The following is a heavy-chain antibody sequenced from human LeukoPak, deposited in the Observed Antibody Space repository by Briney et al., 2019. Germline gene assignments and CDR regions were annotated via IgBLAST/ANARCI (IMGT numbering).Heavy chain of an antibody. D-gene: IGHD3-22*01. J-gene: IGHJ4*02. Sequence: SETLSLTCTVSGGSISSYYWSWIRQPPGKGLEWIGYIYYSGSTNYSPSLKSRVTISVDTSKNQFSLKLSSVTAADTAVYYCARGGGGYYYDSSGYYTYYFDYWGQGTLVTVSS. CDR3: ARGGGGYYYDSSGYYTYYFDY. CDR2: IYYSGST. V-gene: IGHV4-59*01. CDR1: GGSISSYY.